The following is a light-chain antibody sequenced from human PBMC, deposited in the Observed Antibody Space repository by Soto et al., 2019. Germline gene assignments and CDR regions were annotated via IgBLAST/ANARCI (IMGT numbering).Light chain of an antibody. V-gene: IGKV3-15*01. CDR3: QQYNNWPPWA. CDR1: QSVSVS. J-gene: IGKJ1*01. Sequence: EIVMTQSPATLSVSPGEGATLSGRPSQSVSVSLAGYQQKPDQAPRLLIYGASTRTAGIPARFSGRRSVTEFTLTISSLQSEDFAVYHCQQYNNWPPWALGQGTKLDSK. CDR2: GAS.